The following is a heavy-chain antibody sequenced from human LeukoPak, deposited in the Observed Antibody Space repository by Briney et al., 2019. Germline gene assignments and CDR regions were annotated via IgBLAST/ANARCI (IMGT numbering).Heavy chain of an antibody. J-gene: IGHJ5*02. D-gene: IGHD2-2*01. Sequence: SETLSLTCTVSGGSISSYYWSWIRQPPGKGLEWIGYIYYSGSTNYNPSLKSRVTISVDTSKNQFSLKLSSVNAADTAVYYCAGGPIVVVPAYWFDPWGQGTLVTVSS. CDR3: AGGPIVVVPAYWFDP. CDR2: IYYSGST. V-gene: IGHV4-59*01. CDR1: GGSISSYY.